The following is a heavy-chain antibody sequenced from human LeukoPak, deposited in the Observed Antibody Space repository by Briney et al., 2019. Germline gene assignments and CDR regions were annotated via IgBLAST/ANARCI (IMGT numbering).Heavy chain of an antibody. J-gene: IGHJ4*02. CDR2: IIHIFGTA. CDR3: ARVWDYDSSGYSYYFDY. Sequence: ASVKVSCKASGGTFSSYAISWVRQAPGQGLEWMGGIIHIFGTANYAQKFQGRVTITADESTSTAYMELSSLRSEDTAVYYCARVWDYDSSGYSYYFDYWGQGTLVTVSS. V-gene: IGHV1-69*01. CDR1: GGTFSSYA. D-gene: IGHD3-22*01.